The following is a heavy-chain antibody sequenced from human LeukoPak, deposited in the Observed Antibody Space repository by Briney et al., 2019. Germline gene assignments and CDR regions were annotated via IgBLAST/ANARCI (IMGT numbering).Heavy chain of an antibody. CDR1: GHTFTSYY. CDR2: INPSGGST. V-gene: IGHV1-46*03. CDR3: ASQMTTVTTWGFDP. J-gene: IGHJ5*02. D-gene: IGHD4-17*01. Sequence: ASVKVSCRASGHTFTSYYMHWVRQAPGQGLEWMGIINPSGGSTSYAQKFQGRVTMTRDTSTSTVYMELSSLRSEDTAVYYCASQMTTVTTWGFDPWGQGTLVTVSS.